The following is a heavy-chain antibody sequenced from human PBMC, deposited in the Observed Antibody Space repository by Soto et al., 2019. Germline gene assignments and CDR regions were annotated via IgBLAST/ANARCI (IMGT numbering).Heavy chain of an antibody. CDR3: ARVVTSVRGVTSAFDI. V-gene: IGHV4-4*02. CDR1: GGYIRNLNW. Sequence: SQPLPLPCAVVGGYIRNLNWWRLVRQPPGKGLEWIGEIYHSGSTNYNPSLKSRVTISVDKSKNQFSLKLSSVTAADTAVYYCARVVTSVRGVTSAFDIWGKGTMVTVSS. D-gene: IGHD3-10*01. CDR2: IYHSGST. J-gene: IGHJ3*02.